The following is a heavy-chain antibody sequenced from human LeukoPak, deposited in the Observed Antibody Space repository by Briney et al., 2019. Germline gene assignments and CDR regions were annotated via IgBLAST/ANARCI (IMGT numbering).Heavy chain of an antibody. J-gene: IGHJ3*02. CDR2: ISSSSSTI. CDR3: ARAPPSLGYCSSTSCLQDAFDI. CDR1: GFTFSSYS. Sequence: GGSLRLSCAASGFTFSSYSMNWVRQAPGKGLEWVSYISSSSSTIYYADSVKGRFTISRDNAKNSLYLQMNSLRAEDTAVYYCARAPPSLGYCSSTSCLQDAFDIWGQGTMVTVSS. V-gene: IGHV3-48*04. D-gene: IGHD2-2*01.